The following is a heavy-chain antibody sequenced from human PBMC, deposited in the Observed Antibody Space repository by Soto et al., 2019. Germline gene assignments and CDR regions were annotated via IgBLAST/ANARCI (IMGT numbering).Heavy chain of an antibody. D-gene: IGHD3-3*01. CDR2: ISYDGSNK. Sequence: GGSLRLSCAASGFTFSSYGMHWVRQAPGKGLEWVAVISYDGSNKYYADSVKGRFTISRDNSKNTLYLQMNSLRAEDTAVYYCAKEMYYDFWSGYSSFGYYYYGMDVWGQGTTVTVSS. J-gene: IGHJ6*02. V-gene: IGHV3-30*18. CDR3: AKEMYYDFWSGYSSFGYYYYGMDV. CDR1: GFTFSSYG.